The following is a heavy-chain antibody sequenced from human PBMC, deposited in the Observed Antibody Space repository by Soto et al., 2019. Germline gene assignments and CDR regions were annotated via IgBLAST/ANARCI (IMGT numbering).Heavy chain of an antibody. V-gene: IGHV3-30*18. CDR2: ILYAGNNK. Sequence: PGGSLRLSCAVSGFNLSNYGMHWVRQAPGKGLEWVAVILYAGNNKYYADSVKGRFTISRDNSKNTLYLQMNSLRAEDTAVYYCAKDLVKQWLVKGTLDYWGQGTLVTVSS. D-gene: IGHD6-19*01. CDR1: GFNLSNYG. CDR3: AKDLVKQWLVKGTLDY. J-gene: IGHJ4*02.